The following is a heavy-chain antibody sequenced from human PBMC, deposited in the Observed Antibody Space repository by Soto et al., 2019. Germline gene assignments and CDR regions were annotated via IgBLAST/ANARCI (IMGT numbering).Heavy chain of an antibody. J-gene: IGHJ6*02. Sequence: QVQLVESGGGVVQPGRSLRLSCAASGFTFSSYGMHWVRQAPGKGLEWVAVIWYDGSNKYYAESAKGRFTIFRDNSRNTLYLQMNSLRVEDTAVYYCARAVDGDYVSVNFYYGMDVWGQGTTVTVSS. V-gene: IGHV3-33*01. D-gene: IGHD4-17*01. CDR1: GFTFSSYG. CDR3: ARAVDGDYVSVNFYYGMDV. CDR2: IWYDGSNK.